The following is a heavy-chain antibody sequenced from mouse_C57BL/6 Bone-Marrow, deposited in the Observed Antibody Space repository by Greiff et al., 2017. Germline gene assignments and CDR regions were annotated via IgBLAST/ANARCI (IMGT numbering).Heavy chain of an antibody. CDR2: IDPETGGT. D-gene: IGHD1-1*01. Sequence: VQLQQSGAELVRPGASVTLSCKASGYTFTDYEMHWVKQTPVHGLEWIGAIDPETGGTAYNQKFKGKAILTADKSSSTAYMELRSLTSEDSAVYYCTREPRYYGSSPYAMDYWGQGTSVTVSS. J-gene: IGHJ4*01. V-gene: IGHV1-15*01. CDR1: GYTFTDYE. CDR3: TREPRYYGSSPYAMDY.